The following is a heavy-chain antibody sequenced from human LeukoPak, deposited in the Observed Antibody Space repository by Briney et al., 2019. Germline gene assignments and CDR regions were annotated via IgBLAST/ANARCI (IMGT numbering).Heavy chain of an antibody. Sequence: GGSLRLSCAASGFTFSSYWMTWVRQAPGKGLEWVANINPDGSEKYCVDSVKGRFTISRDNAKNSLYLQMNSLTAEDTALYYCARDRRGPFDYWGQGTLVTVSS. D-gene: IGHD3-16*01. V-gene: IGHV3-7*03. CDR2: INPDGSEK. CDR3: ARDRRGPFDY. CDR1: GFTFSSYW. J-gene: IGHJ4*02.